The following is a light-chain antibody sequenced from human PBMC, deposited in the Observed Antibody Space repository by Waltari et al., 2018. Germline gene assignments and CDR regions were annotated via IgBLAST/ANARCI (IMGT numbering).Light chain of an antibody. J-gene: IGKJ5*01. CDR3: QKLNSYPPTT. CDR1: QGISSY. CDR2: SAS. V-gene: IGKV1-9*01. Sequence: DIQLTQSPSFLSASVGDRVTIPCRASQGISSYLDWYQQKPGRAPKLLIYSASTLQSGVPSRFSGSGSGTEFTLTISSLQPEDFATYYCQKLNSYPPTTFGQGTRLEIK.